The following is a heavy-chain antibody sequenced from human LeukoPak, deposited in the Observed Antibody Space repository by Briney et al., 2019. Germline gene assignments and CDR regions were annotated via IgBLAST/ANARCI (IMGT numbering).Heavy chain of an antibody. Sequence: GSLRLSCAASGFTFSSYEMNWVRQAPGKGLEWVSSISSSSSYIYYADSVKGRFTISRDNAKNSLYLQMNSLRAEDTAVYYCARGGASREAVVTAIFHVWGKGTTVTVSS. CDR3: ARGGASREAVVTAIFHV. J-gene: IGHJ6*04. D-gene: IGHD2-21*02. CDR1: GFTFSSYE. V-gene: IGHV3-21*01. CDR2: ISSSSSYI.